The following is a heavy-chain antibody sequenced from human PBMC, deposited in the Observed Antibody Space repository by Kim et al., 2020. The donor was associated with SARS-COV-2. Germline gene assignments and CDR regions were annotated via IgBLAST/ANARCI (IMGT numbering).Heavy chain of an antibody. Sequence: GSNSCHPTHKSRVTISVDTSKNQFSLKLSSVTAADTAVYYCARGEMRFDPWGQGTLVTVSS. V-gene: IGHV4-34*01. CDR3: ARGEMRFDP. J-gene: IGHJ5*02. CDR2: GSN.